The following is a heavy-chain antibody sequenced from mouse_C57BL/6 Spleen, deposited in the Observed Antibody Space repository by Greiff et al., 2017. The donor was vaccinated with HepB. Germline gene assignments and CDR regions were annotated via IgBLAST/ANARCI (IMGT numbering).Heavy chain of an antibody. V-gene: IGHV1-26*01. CDR3: ARDGYGFAY. D-gene: IGHD2-2*01. CDR2: INPNNGGT. J-gene: IGHJ3*01. Sequence: VQLQQSGPELVKPGASVKISCKASGYTFTDYYMNWVKQSHGKSLEWIGDINPNNGGTSYNQKFKGKATLTVDKSSSTAYMELSSLTSEDSAVYYCARDGYGFAYWGRGTLVTVSA. CDR1: GYTFTDYY.